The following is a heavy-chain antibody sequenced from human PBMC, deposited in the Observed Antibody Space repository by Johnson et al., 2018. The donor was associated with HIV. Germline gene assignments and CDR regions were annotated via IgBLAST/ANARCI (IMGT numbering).Heavy chain of an antibody. V-gene: IGHV3-66*01. Sequence: VQLVESGGGVVQPGVSLRLSCAASGFTFSSYAMHWVRQAPGKGLEWVSTVDYGGTTIYADSVNDRFSISRDNSKNTLYLQMDSLRVEDTAVYYCARGGTFYHLDIWGQGTMVTVFS. CDR2: VDYGGTT. J-gene: IGHJ3*02. CDR1: GFTFSSYA. D-gene: IGHD1-26*01. CDR3: ARGGTFYHLDI.